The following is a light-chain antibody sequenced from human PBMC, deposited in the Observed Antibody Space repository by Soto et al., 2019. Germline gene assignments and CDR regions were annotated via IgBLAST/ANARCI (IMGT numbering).Light chain of an antibody. Sequence: QSALTQPASVSGSPGQSITISCTGTSSDVGAYDYVSWYQQHPGKAPKLLIYGVTNRTSGVSDRFSGSKSGNSASLTISGLQADDEADYHCSSYTSSNSLVFGGGTKLTVL. V-gene: IGLV2-14*01. J-gene: IGLJ3*02. CDR1: SSDVGAYDY. CDR2: GVT. CDR3: SSYTSSNSLV.